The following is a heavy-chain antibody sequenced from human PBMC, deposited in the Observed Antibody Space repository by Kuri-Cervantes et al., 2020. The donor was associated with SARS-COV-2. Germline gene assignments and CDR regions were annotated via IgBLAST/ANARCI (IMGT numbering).Heavy chain of an antibody. J-gene: IGHJ3*02. CDR2: VIPIFGTT. CDR3: AKDEVDQGGFDI. CDR1: GGTFSSYA. Sequence: SVKVSCNASGGTFSSYAISWVRQAPGQGLEWMGGVIPIFGTTNYAQKFQGRVTITADKSTSTAYMELNSLRADDTAVYYCAKDEVDQGGFDIWGQGTVVTVSS. V-gene: IGHV1-69*06. D-gene: IGHD2-15*01.